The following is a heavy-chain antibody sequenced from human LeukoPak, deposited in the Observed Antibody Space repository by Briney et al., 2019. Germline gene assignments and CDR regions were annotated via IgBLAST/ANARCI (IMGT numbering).Heavy chain of an antibody. V-gene: IGHV1-18*01. Sequence: ASVKVSCETSGYDFISYGFSWVRQAPGQGLEWMGWISASNGNTKYSQKFQGRVTMTTDSSTNTAYMDPRSLRFDDTAVYYCVRDPGELIVATTFDYWGQGTLVTVSS. CDR3: VRDPGELIVATTFDY. D-gene: IGHD5-12*01. CDR1: GYDFISYG. CDR2: ISASNGNT. J-gene: IGHJ4*02.